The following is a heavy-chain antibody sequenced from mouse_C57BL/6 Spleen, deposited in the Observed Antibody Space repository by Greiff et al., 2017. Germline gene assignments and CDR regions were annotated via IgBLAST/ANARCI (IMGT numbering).Heavy chain of an antibody. CDR1: GFNFKDDY. CDR2: IDPENGDT. D-gene: IGHD1-1*01. J-gene: IGHJ4*01. CDR3: TTDYGSSHYAMDY. Sequence: VQLQQSGAELVRPGASVKLSCTASGFNFKDDYMHWVKQRPEQGLEWIGWIDPENGDTEYASKFQGKATITADTSSNTAYLQLSSLTSEDTAVYYCTTDYGSSHYAMDYWGQGTSVTVSS. V-gene: IGHV14-4*01.